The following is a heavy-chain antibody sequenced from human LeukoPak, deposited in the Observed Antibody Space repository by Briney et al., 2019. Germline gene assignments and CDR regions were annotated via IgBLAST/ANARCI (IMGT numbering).Heavy chain of an antibody. J-gene: IGHJ1*01. V-gene: IGHV3-23*01. D-gene: IGHD6-19*01. CDR3: ARAKSYSSGWYRGYFQH. CDR1: GFTFSTYA. CDR2: ISGSGGST. Sequence: PGGSLRLSCAASGFTFSTYAMRWVRQAPGKGLEWVSAISGSGGSTNYADSVRGRFTISRDNSKNTLYLQMNSLRAEDTAVYYCARAKSYSSGWYRGYFQHWGQGTLVTVSS.